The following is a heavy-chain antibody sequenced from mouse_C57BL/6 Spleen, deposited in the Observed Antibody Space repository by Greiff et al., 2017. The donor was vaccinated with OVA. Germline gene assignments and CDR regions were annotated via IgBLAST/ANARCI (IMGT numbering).Heavy chain of an antibody. D-gene: IGHD1-1*01. CDR3: ARAGTTVVAPSMDY. V-gene: IGHV1-62-3*01. CDR1: GYTFTSYW. J-gene: IGHJ4*01. CDR2: FDPNSGGT. Sequence: QVQLQQPGAELVKPGASVKLSCKASGYTFTSYWMHWVKQRPGRGLEWIGRFDPNSGGTKYNEKFKSKATLTVDKPSSTASRQLSSRTSEDSAVDYCARAGTTVVAPSMDYWGQGTSVTVSS.